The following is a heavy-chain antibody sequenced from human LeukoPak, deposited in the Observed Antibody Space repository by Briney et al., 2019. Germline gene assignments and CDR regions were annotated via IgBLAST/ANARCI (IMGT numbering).Heavy chain of an antibody. D-gene: IGHD3-9*01. J-gene: IGHJ6*02. Sequence: SETLSLTCTVSGGSISSGSYYWRWLRQPAGKGLEWIGRIYTSGSTNYNPSLKSRVTISVDTSKNQFSLKLSSVTAADTAVYYCARGGTYYDILTGYYPTGMDVWGQGATVTVSS. CDR1: GGSISSGSYY. CDR3: ARGGTYYDILTGYYPTGMDV. V-gene: IGHV4-61*02. CDR2: IYTSGST.